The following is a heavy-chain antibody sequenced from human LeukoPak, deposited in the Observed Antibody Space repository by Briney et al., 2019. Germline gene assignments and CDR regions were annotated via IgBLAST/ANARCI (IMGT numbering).Heavy chain of an antibody. V-gene: IGHV1-18*01. J-gene: IGHJ6*03. D-gene: IGHD3-10*01. CDR3: ARDYYGSGSHKKTYYMDV. CDR1: SYTFTNYA. Sequence: VASVKVSCKASSYTFTNYAFTWVRQAPGQGLEWMGWISAYNGNTNYAQKLQGRVTMTTDTSTSTAYMELRSLRSDDTAVYYCARDYYGSGSHKKTYYMDVWGKGTTVTISS. CDR2: ISAYNGNT.